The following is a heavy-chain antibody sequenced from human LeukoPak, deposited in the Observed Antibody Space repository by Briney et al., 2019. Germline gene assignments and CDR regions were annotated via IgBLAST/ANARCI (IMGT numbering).Heavy chain of an antibody. CDR3: ARSRQYQLLGWFDP. V-gene: IGHV4-39*01. CDR1: GGSISSSSYY. CDR2: IYYSGST. Sequence: KPSETLSLTCTVSGGSISSSSYYWGWIRQPPGKGLEWIGSIYYSGSTYYNPSLKSRVTISVDTSNNQFSLKLSSVTAADTAVYYCARSRQYQLLGWFDPWGQGTLVTVSS. J-gene: IGHJ5*02. D-gene: IGHD2-2*01.